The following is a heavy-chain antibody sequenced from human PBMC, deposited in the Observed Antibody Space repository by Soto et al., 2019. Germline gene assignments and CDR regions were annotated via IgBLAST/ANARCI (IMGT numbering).Heavy chain of an antibody. Sequence: PGGSLRLSCAASGFTFSSYAMSWVRQAPGKGLEWVAVISYDGSNKYYADSVKGRFTISRDNSKNTLYLQMNSLRAEDTAVYYCALRYYYGMDVWGQGTTVTVSS. V-gene: IGHV3-30*03. CDR1: GFTFSSYA. J-gene: IGHJ6*02. CDR2: ISYDGSNK. CDR3: ALRYYYGMDV.